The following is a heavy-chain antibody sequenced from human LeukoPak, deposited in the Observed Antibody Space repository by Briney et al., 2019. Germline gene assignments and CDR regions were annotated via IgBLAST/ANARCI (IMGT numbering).Heavy chain of an antibody. CDR3: ARVLTDSSGYYLDYYYYGMDV. CDR2: INHSGST. J-gene: IGHJ6*02. V-gene: IGHV4-34*01. Sequence: PSETLSLTCAVYGGSFSGYYWSWIRQPPGKGLEWIGEINHSGSTNYNPSLKSRATISVDTSKNQFSLKLSSVTAADTAVYYCARVLTDSSGYYLDYYYYGMDVWGQGTTVTVSS. D-gene: IGHD3-22*01. CDR1: GGSFSGYY.